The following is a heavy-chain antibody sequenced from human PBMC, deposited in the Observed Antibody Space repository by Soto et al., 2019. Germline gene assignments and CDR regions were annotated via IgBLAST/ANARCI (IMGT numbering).Heavy chain of an antibody. CDR1: GFTFSSYG. J-gene: IGHJ6*02. CDR3: AKDLLGPGRAYGMDV. V-gene: IGHV3-30*18. Sequence: QVQLVESGGGVVQPGRSLRLSCAASGFTFSSYGMHWVRQAPGKGVEWVAVISYDGSNKYYADSVKGRFTISRDNSKDTLYLQMNSLRAEDTAVYYCAKDLLGPGRAYGMDVWGQATTVTVSS. CDR2: ISYDGSNK. D-gene: IGHD7-27*01.